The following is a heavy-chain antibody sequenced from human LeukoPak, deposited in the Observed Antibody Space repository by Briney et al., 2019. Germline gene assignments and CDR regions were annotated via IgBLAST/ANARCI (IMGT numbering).Heavy chain of an antibody. CDR1: GFTVSSNY. V-gene: IGHV3-66*01. J-gene: IGHJ4*02. CDR3: ASDPGYSSSWYVRYFDY. D-gene: IGHD6-13*01. Sequence: GGSLRLSCAASGFTVSSNYMSWVRQAPGKGLEWVSDIYSGGSTYYADSVKGRFTISRDNSKNTLYLQMNSLRAEDTAVYYCASDPGYSSSWYVRYFDYWGQGTLVTVSS. CDR2: IYSGGST.